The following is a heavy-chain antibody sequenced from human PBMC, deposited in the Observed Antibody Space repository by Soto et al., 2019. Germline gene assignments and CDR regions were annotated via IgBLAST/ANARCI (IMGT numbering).Heavy chain of an antibody. D-gene: IGHD4-17*01. CDR3: AKDIGYGDYDLPGGYYYYGMDV. CDR2: ISWNSGSI. CDR1: GFTFDDYA. J-gene: IGHJ6*02. V-gene: IGHV3-9*01. Sequence: GGSLRLSCAASGFTFDDYAMHWVRQAPGKGLEWVSGISWNSGSIGYADSVKGRFTISRDNAKNSLYLQMNSLRAEDTALYYCAKDIGYGDYDLPGGYYYYGMDVWGQGTTVTVSS.